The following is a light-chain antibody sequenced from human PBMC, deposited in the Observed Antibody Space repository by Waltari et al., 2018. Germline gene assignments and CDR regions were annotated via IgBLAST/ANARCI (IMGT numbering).Light chain of an antibody. CDR1: RSVSRN. V-gene: IGKV3-15*01. CDR3: QQFNDWPRT. CDR2: AAS. Sequence: EVVMTQFPATLSVSPGESATLSCRASRSVSRNIVWYQQGPGRAPRPLIYAASTRATDTPARFSGSGSGTEFSLTISRLQSEDFAVYYCQQFNDWPRTFGQGTRVEIK. J-gene: IGKJ1*01.